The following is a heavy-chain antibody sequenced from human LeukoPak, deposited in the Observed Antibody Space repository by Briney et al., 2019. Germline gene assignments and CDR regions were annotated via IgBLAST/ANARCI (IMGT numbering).Heavy chain of an antibody. J-gene: IGHJ4*02. Sequence: ASVKVSCKASGYTFTSYDINWVRQATGQGLEWMGWMNPNSGNTGYAQKFQGRVSLTRDTSISTAYMELSSLRSEDTAVYYCAKNRALTGEFDSWGQGTLVTVSS. CDR1: GYTFTSYD. D-gene: IGHD7-27*01. CDR3: AKNRALTGEFDS. CDR2: MNPNSGNT. V-gene: IGHV1-8*03.